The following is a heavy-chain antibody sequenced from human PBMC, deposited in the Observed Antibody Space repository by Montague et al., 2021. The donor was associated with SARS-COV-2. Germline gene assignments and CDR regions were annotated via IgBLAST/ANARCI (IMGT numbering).Heavy chain of an antibody. CDR2: ISTRSTYT. Sequence: RSISLAASGFTFSDCYMTWIRQAPGKGLEWLSYISTRSTYTNYADSVKGRFTISRDDAKNSLYLQMNSLRAEDTAVYYCASFTMVRGAPGYGMDVWGQGTTVTVSS. CDR3: ASFTMVRGAPGYGMDV. J-gene: IGHJ6*02. CDR1: GFTFSDCY. V-gene: IGHV3-11*03. D-gene: IGHD3-10*01.